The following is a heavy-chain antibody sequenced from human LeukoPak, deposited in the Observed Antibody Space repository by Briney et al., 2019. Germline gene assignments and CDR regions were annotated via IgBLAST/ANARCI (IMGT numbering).Heavy chain of an antibody. CDR1: AFTFSNSW. Sequence: GGSLRLSCAASAFTFSNSWMHWVRQAPGKGLVWVSRINSDGSSTSYADSVKGRFTISRDNAKNTLYLQMNSLRAEDTAVYYCARELGVVPVVRWGQGTLVTVSS. D-gene: IGHD2-2*01. CDR3: ARELGVVPVVR. CDR2: INSDGSST. V-gene: IGHV3-74*01. J-gene: IGHJ4*02.